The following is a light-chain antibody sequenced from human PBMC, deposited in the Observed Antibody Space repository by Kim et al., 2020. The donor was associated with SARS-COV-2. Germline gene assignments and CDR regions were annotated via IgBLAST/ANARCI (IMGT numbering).Light chain of an antibody. Sequence: LSVAPGERATLSCRASQSVSSNLAWYQQKPGQAPRLLIYGASTRATGIPARFSGSGSGTEFTLTISSLQSEDFAVYYCHQYNDWLTFGGGTKVEI. J-gene: IGKJ4*01. V-gene: IGKV3-15*01. CDR3: HQYNDWLT. CDR2: GAS. CDR1: QSVSSN.